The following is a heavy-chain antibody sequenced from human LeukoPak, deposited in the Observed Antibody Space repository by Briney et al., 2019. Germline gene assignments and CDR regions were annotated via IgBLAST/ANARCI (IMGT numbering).Heavy chain of an antibody. CDR1: GGSFSSGGYY. CDR2: IYYSGST. D-gene: IGHD6-6*01. CDR3: ARGQQLAECDY. J-gene: IGHJ4*02. V-gene: IGHV4-31*03. Sequence: PSETLSLTCTVSGGSFSSGGYYWSWIRQHPGKGLEWIGYIYYSGSTYYNPSLKSRVTISVDTSKNQFSLKLSSVTAADTAVYYCARGQQLAECDYWGQGTLVTVSS.